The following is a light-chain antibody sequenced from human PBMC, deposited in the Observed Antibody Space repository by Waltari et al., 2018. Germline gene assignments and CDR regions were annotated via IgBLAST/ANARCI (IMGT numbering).Light chain of an antibody. V-gene: IGKV1-5*03. CDR2: RAS. CDR1: QSISIL. CDR3: LQSSSSPRT. Sequence: DIQMTQSPSSLSASVGDTVTITCRASQSISILLAWYQQKPGKAPKVLIYRASTLQSGVPSRFSGSGSGTDFTLIISSLQPEDFATYYCLQSSSSPRTFGQGTKVEIK. J-gene: IGKJ1*01.